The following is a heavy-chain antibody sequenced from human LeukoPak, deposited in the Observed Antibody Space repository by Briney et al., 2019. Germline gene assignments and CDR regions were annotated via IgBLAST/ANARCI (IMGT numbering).Heavy chain of an antibody. CDR3: ARTSAHSGSGSYYNTDY. V-gene: IGHV1-69*02. D-gene: IGHD3-10*01. J-gene: IGHJ4*02. CDR2: IIPIFGIP. CDR1: GGTFSSYT. Sequence: AVKVSCKASGGTFSSYTISWVRQAPGQGLEWMGRIIPIFGIPNYAQKFQGRVTITADKSTSTAYMELSSLRSEDTAVYYCARTSAHSGSGSYYNTDYWGQGTLVTVSS.